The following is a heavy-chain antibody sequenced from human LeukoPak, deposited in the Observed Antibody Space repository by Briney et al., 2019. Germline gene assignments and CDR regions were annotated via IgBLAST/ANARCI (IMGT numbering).Heavy chain of an antibody. CDR2: IKSDGST. V-gene: IGHV3-74*01. CDR3: ARAPSEIGGYYPEYFRH. Sequence: GGSLRLSCAASGFTFSSYWMHWVRQAPGKGLVWVSRIKSDGSTNYADSVKGRFTISRDNAKNTLSLEMNSLRAEDTGVYYCARAPSEIGGYYPEYFRHWGQGTLVTVSS. CDR1: GFTFSSYW. D-gene: IGHD3-22*01. J-gene: IGHJ1*01.